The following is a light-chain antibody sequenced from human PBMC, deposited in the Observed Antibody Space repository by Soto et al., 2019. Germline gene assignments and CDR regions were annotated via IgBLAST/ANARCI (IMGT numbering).Light chain of an antibody. J-gene: IGKJ1*01. CDR2: GAS. Sequence: EIVLTQSPGTLSVSPGERATISCRASQSVSSKLAWYQQKPGQAPRLLFYGASTGATGIPARFSGSGSETEFTLSISSLQSEDFAVYYCQQYNNWPGTFGQGTKVGIK. CDR3: QQYNNWPGT. CDR1: QSVSSK. V-gene: IGKV3-15*01.